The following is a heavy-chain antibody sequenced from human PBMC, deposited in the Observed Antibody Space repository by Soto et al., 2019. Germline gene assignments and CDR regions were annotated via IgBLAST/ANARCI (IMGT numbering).Heavy chain of an antibody. V-gene: IGHV4-39*01. CDR2: IYYGGST. Sequence: NPSETLSLTCTVSCASVSSYNYYWGWIRQPPGKGLEWIGGIYYGGSTYHNPSLKSRITISVDTSKNQFSLKLSSVTAADTAVYYCATRAPPLRFGELFNPDYWGLGALVTVSS. J-gene: IGHJ4*02. D-gene: IGHD3-10*01. CDR3: ATRAPPLRFGELFNPDY. CDR1: CASVSSYNYY.